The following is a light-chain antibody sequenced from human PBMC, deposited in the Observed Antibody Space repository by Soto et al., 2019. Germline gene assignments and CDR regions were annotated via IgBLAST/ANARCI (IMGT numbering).Light chain of an antibody. Sequence: QSVLTQPRSVSGSPGQSVTISCTGTGSDVGGYNYVSWYQQYPGKAPKLMIYDVSKRPSGVPDRFSGSKSGNTASLTISGLQAEDDADYYCCSYAGSYTVVFGGGTKVTVL. CDR3: CSYAGSYTVV. V-gene: IGLV2-11*01. CDR1: GSDVGGYNY. J-gene: IGLJ2*01. CDR2: DVS.